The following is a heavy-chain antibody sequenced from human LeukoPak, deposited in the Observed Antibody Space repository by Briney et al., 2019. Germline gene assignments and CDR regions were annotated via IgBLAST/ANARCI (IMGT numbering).Heavy chain of an antibody. CDR3: ARGPPYYYDSSGYYYTLTADY. D-gene: IGHD3-22*01. Sequence: SETLSLTCAVYGGSFSGYYWSWIRQPPGKGLEWIGEINHSGSTNYNPSLKSRVTISVDTSENQFSLKLSSVTAADTAVYYCARGPPYYYDSSGYYYTLTADYWGQGTLVTVSS. CDR1: GGSFSGYY. V-gene: IGHV4-34*01. CDR2: INHSGST. J-gene: IGHJ4*02.